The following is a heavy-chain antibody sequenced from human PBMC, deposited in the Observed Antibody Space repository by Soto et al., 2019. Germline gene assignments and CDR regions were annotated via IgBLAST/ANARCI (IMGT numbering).Heavy chain of an antibody. D-gene: IGHD5-18*01. CDR2: ISGSDGST. V-gene: IGHV3-23*01. CDR1: GFTFSSYA. J-gene: IGHJ4*02. Sequence: GGSLRLSCAASGFTFSSYAMSWVRQAPGKGLEWVSAISGSDGSTYYADSVKGRFTISRDNSKNTLYLQMNSLRAEDTAVYYCAKVKWIQLWSDFDYWGQGTMVTVYS. CDR3: AKVKWIQLWSDFDY.